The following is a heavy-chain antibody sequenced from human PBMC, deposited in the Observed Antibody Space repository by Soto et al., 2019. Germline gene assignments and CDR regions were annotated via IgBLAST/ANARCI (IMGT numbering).Heavy chain of an antibody. V-gene: IGHV3-33*01. Sequence: QVQLVESGGGVVQPGRSLRLSCAASGFAFHGYAMHWVRQAPGKGLEWVAIIWYDGSNTYYGDSVKGRFTISRDNSKNTVYLQMNSLRVEDTAVYYWAADLQARHCGYWGKGILVTVSS. CDR2: IWYDGSNT. CDR3: AADLQARHCGY. D-gene: IGHD5-12*01. CDR1: GFAFHGYA. J-gene: IGHJ4*02.